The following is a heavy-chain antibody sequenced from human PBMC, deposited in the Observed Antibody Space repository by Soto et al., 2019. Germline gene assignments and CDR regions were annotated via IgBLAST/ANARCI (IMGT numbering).Heavy chain of an antibody. CDR1: GDSLSHSY. Sequence: QVQLQESGPGLVKPSETLSLTCTVSGDSLSHSYWSWIRQPPGKGLEWIGSIYYSGTTNYNPSLKSRVTISVDTSKNQFSLKLSSVTAADTAIYCCAGGRWLVRSDYWGQGTLVTVSS. CDR2: IYYSGTT. J-gene: IGHJ4*02. V-gene: IGHV4-59*01. D-gene: IGHD6-19*01. CDR3: AGGRWLVRSDY.